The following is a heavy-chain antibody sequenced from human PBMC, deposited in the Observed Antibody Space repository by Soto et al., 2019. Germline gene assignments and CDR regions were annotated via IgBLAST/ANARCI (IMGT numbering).Heavy chain of an antibody. V-gene: IGHV4-39*01. Sequence: PSETLSLTCTVSGGSTSSSSYYWGWIRQPPGKGLEWIGSIYYSGSTYYNPSLKSRVTISVDTSKNQFSLKLSSVTAADTAVYYCARRHGYSSGWYTGDAFDIWGQGTMVTVSS. CDR3: ARRHGYSSGWYTGDAFDI. J-gene: IGHJ3*02. D-gene: IGHD6-19*01. CDR2: IYYSGST. CDR1: GGSTSSSSYY.